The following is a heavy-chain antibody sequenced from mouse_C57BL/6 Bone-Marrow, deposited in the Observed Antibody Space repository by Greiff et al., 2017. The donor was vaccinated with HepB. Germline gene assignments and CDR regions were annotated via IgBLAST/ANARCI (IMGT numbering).Heavy chain of an antibody. J-gene: IGHJ3*01. Sequence: EVQVVESGGGLVKPGGSLKLSCAASGFTFSSYAMSWVRQTPEKRLEWVATISDGGSYTYYPDNVKGRFTISRDNAKNNLYLQMSHLKSEDTAMYYGAREGIFITTVVAPFAYWGQGTLVTVSA. CDR3: AREGIFITTVVAPFAY. CDR2: ISDGGSYT. CDR1: GFTFSSYA. D-gene: IGHD1-1*01. V-gene: IGHV5-4*01.